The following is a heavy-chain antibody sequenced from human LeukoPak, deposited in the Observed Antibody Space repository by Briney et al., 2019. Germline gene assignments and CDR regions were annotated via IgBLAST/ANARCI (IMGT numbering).Heavy chain of an antibody. CDR2: IYYSGST. CDR3: ARGEGSYGYNWFDP. D-gene: IGHD1-26*01. Sequence: PSETLSLTCTVSGGPISSSSYYWGWIRQPPGKGLEWIGSIYYSGSTYYNPSLKSRVTISVDTSKNQFSLELSSVTAADTAVYFCARGEGSYGYNWFDPWGQGTLVTVSS. V-gene: IGHV4-39*01. J-gene: IGHJ5*02. CDR1: GGPISSSSYY.